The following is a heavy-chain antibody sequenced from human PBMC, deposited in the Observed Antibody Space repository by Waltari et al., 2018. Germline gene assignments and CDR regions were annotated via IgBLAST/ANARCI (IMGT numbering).Heavy chain of an antibody. V-gene: IGHV1-69*01. CDR2: SSPIFKTE. D-gene: IGHD2-15*01. CDR3: ARGYCSGGSCYSSYYYGMDL. J-gene: IGHJ6*02. Sequence: QVQLVQSGPEVKKPGSSVTLSCKASGGPFMTYALFWVRQAPGQGPEWMGASSPIFKTEKYSRKFQGRVKITADESSRTVYMELTSLRAEDTAVYYCARGYCSGGSCYSSYYYGMDLWGQGTTVTVS. CDR1: GGPFMTYA.